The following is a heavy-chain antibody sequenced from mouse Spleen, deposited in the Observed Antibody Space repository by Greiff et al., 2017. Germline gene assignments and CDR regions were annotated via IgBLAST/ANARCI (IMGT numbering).Heavy chain of an antibody. D-gene: IGHD4-1*01. Sequence: VQRVESGAELARPGASVKLSCKASGYTFTSYGISWVKQRTGQGLEWIGEIYPRSGNTYYNEKFKGKATLTADKSSSTAYMELRSLTSEDSAVYFCARSLGREGGYWGQGTTLTVSS. V-gene: IGHV1-81*01. CDR3: ARSLGREGGY. CDR1: GYTFTSYG. CDR2: IYPRSGNT. J-gene: IGHJ2*01.